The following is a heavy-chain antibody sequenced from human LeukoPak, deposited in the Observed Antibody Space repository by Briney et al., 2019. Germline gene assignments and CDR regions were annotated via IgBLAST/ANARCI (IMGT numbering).Heavy chain of an antibody. D-gene: IGHD3-10*01. CDR1: GGSFSGYY. V-gene: IGHV4-34*01. CDR2: INHSGST. J-gene: IGHJ5*02. Sequence: SETLSLTCAVYGGSFSGYYWSWIRQPPGKGLEWIGEINHSGSTNYNPSLKSRVTISVDTSKNQFSLKLNSVTAADTAVYYCARTSGSYLKWFDPWGQGTLVTVSS. CDR3: ARTSGSYLKWFDP.